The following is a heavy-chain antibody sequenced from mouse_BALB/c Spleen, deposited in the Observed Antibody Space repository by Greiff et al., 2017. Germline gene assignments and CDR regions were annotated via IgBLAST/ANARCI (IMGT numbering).Heavy chain of an antibody. J-gene: IGHJ4*01. D-gene: IGHD2-3*01. CDR1: GFTFSSYG. Sequence: EVHLVESGGDLVKPGGSLKLSCAASGFTFSSYGMSWVRQTPDKRLEWVATISSGGSYTYYPDSVKGRFTISRDNAKNTLYLQMSSLKSEDTAMYYGARSSDGYGGAMDYWGQGTSVTVSA. CDR3: ARSSDGYGGAMDY. V-gene: IGHV5-6*01. CDR2: ISSGGSYT.